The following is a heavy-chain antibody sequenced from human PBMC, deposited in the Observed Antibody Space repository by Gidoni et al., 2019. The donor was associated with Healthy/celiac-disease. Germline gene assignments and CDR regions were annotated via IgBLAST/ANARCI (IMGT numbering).Heavy chain of an antibody. V-gene: IGHV4-39*01. CDR2: IYYSGST. D-gene: IGHD2-15*01. CDR1: GGSISSSSYY. Sequence: QLQLQESGPGLVKPSETLSLTCTVSGGSISSSSYYWGWIRQPPGKGLEWIGSIYYSGSTYYNPSLKSRVTISVDTSKNQFSLKLSSVTAADTAVYYCARPQPGYCSGGSCPHPYYFDYWGQGTLVTVSS. J-gene: IGHJ4*02. CDR3: ARPQPGYCSGGSCPHPYYFDY.